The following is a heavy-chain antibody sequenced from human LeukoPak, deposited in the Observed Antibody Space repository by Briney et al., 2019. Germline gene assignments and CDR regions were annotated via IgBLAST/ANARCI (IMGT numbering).Heavy chain of an antibody. CDR3: ASLGGFAI. J-gene: IGHJ3*02. CDR2: FYITGGT. Sequence: PSETLSLTCTVSGDSLSSGSYYWNWIRQPAGKGLEWIGRFYITGGTNYNPSLKSRVTISVDTSKNQFSLKLTSVTAADTAVYCCASLGGFAIWAQGTVVTVSS. V-gene: IGHV4-61*02. CDR1: GDSLSSGSYY.